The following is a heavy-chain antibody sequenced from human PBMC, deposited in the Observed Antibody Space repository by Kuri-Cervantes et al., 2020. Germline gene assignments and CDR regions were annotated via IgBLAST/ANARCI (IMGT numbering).Heavy chain of an antibody. J-gene: IGHJ4*02. Sequence: ASVKVSCKASGYTFTGYYMHWVRQAPGQGLEWMGWINPNSGGTNYAQKFQGWVTMTTDTSTSTAYMELRSLRSDDTAVYYCARGKSTVTYIDYWGQGTLVTVSS. V-gene: IGHV1-2*04. D-gene: IGHD4-17*01. CDR2: INPNSGGT. CDR1: GYTFTGYY. CDR3: ARGKSTVTYIDY.